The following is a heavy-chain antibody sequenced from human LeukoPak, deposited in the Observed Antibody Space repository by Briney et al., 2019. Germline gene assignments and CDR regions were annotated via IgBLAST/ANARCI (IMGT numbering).Heavy chain of an antibody. D-gene: IGHD3-10*01. Sequence: PGGSLRLSCAASGFTVSSNYMSWVRQAPGKGLEWVSVIYSGGSTYYADSVKGRFTISRDNFKNTLYLQMNSLRAEDTAVYYCASPGVYYGSGSYYYWGQGTLVTVSS. CDR2: IYSGGST. CDR3: ASPGVYYGSGSYYY. J-gene: IGHJ4*02. CDR1: GFTVSSNY. V-gene: IGHV3-53*01.